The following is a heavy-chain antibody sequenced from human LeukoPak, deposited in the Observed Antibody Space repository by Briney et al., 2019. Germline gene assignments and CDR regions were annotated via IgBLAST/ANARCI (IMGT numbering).Heavy chain of an antibody. V-gene: IGHV1-46*01. CDR3: ATDRDTAMAYDY. J-gene: IGHJ4*02. D-gene: IGHD5-18*01. CDR2: INPSGGST. CDR1: GYTFTTYY. Sequence: ASVKVSCKASGYTFTTYYLHWVRQAPGQGLEWMGLINPSGGSTSYAQKFQGRVTMTEDTSTDTAYMELSSLRSEDTAVYYCATDRDTAMAYDYWGQGTLVTVSS.